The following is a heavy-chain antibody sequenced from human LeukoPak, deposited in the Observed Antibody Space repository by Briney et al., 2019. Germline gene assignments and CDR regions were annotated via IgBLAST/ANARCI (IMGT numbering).Heavy chain of an antibody. Sequence: SETLSLTCTVSGVSISSNYWSWIRQPPGKGLEWIGYIFYSGNTIYNPSLRSRVTISADTSKNHFSLRLRSVTAADTAVYYCARLAAISGSDYPDDWGQGTLVTVSS. J-gene: IGHJ4*02. CDR1: GVSISSNY. D-gene: IGHD1-26*01. V-gene: IGHV4-59*08. CDR3: ARLAAISGSDYPDD. CDR2: IFYSGNT.